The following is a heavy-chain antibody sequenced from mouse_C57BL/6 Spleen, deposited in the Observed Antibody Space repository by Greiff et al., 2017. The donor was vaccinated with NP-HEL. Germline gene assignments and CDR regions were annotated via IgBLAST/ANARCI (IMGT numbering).Heavy chain of an antibody. CDR3: ARGPYYYCSSYDYAMDY. D-gene: IGHD1-1*01. Sequence: QVQLQQSGAELARPGASVKMSCKASGYTFTSYTMHWVKQRPGQGLEWIGYINPSSGYTKYNQKFKDKATLTADKSSSTAYMQLSSLTSEDSAVYYCARGPYYYCSSYDYAMDYWGQGTSVTVSS. J-gene: IGHJ4*01. CDR1: GYTFTSYT. V-gene: IGHV1-4*01. CDR2: INPSSGYT.